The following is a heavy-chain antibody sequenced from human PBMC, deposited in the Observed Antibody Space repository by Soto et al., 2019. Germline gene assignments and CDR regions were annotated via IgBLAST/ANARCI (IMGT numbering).Heavy chain of an antibody. J-gene: IGHJ3*01. V-gene: IGHV1-69*02. CDR3: TIGSWSGEVFDV. Sequence: QVQLVQSGAEVKKPGSSVKVSCKDSGGTFSTYSMFWVRQAPGQGLEWMGRIIPMLGVRNYAQRFQDRVTIIADKSTATVHMELSSLRSEDTALYYCTIGSWSGEVFDVWGQGTMVIVSS. CDR2: IIPMLGVR. CDR1: GGTFSTYS. D-gene: IGHD2-21*01.